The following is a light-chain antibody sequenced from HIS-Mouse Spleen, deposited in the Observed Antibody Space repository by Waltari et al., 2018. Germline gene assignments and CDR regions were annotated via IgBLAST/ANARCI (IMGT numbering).Light chain of an antibody. Sequence: DIQLTQSPSFLSASVGDRVTITCRASQGISSYLAWYQQKPGKAPKLLIYAASTLQSGVPSRLSGSGSGTEFTLTISSLQPEDFATYYCQQLNSYPRLSYTFGQGTKLEIK. CDR3: QQLNSYPRLSYT. CDR2: AAS. J-gene: IGKJ2*01. CDR1: QGISSY. V-gene: IGKV1-9*01.